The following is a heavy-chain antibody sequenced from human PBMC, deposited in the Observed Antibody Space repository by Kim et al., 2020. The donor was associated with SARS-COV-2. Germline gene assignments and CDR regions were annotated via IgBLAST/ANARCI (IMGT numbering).Heavy chain of an antibody. CDR3: ARDLIAYSSSWNWFDP. D-gene: IGHD6-13*01. CDR1: GFTFSTYG. CDR2: ISYDGTNK. J-gene: IGHJ5*02. V-gene: IGHV3-30*03. Sequence: GGSLRLSCAASGFTFSTYGMHWIRQAPGKGLEWLAVISYDGTNKYYADSLKGRFTISRDNSKNTLYLQMNSLRSEDTSVYYCARDLIAYSSSWNWFDPWGQGTLVTVSS.